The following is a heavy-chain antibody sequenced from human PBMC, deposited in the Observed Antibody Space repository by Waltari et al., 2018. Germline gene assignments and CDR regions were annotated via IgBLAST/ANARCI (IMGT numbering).Heavy chain of an antibody. D-gene: IGHD2-15*01. V-gene: IGHV1-69*08. CDR2: IIPILGIA. Sequence: QVQLVQSGAEVKKPGSSVKVSCKASGGTFSSYTISWVRQAPGQRLEWMGRIIPILGIANYAQKFQGRVTITADKSTSTAYMELSSLRSEDTAVYYCARDGGSIVVVVAARSYGMDVWGQGTTVTVSS. CDR1: GGTFSSYT. CDR3: ARDGGSIVVVVAARSYGMDV. J-gene: IGHJ6*02.